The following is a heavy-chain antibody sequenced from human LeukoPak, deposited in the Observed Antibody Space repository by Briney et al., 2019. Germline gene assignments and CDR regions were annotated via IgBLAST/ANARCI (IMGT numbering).Heavy chain of an antibody. CDR2: IRSKANSYAT. CDR3: TWRGCSSATCEYFFDH. V-gene: IGHV3-73*01. Sequence: PGGSLRLSCAASGFIFSGSAMHWVREASGKGLEWVGRIRSKANSYATAYAASLKGRFTISRDDSKNTAYLQMNSLKTEDTAVYYCTWRGCSSATCEYFFDHWGQGTLVTVSS. D-gene: IGHD2-2*01. CDR1: GFIFSGSA. J-gene: IGHJ4*02.